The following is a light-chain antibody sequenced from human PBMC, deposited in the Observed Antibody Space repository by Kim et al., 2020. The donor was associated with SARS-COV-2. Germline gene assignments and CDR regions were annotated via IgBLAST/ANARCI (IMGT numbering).Light chain of an antibody. CDR1: DSNLGRNY. Sequence: GQRVTMSCSGSDSNLGRNYVYWYQQLPGTAPKLLIYRSYKRPSGVPDRFSASRSGTSASLAISGLRSEDEADYYCTAWDTSLRAWLFGGGTKVTVL. CDR2: RSY. V-gene: IGLV1-47*01. CDR3: TAWDTSLRAWL. J-gene: IGLJ3*02.